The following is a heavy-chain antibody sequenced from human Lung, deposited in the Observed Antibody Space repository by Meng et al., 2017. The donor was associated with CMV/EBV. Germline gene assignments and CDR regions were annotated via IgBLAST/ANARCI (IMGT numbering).Heavy chain of an antibody. D-gene: IGHD6-13*01. CDR1: GGSISSYY. V-gene: IGHV4-59*01. CDR2: IYYSGST. Sequence: SXTXSLXCTVSGGSISSYYWSWIRQPPGKGLEWIGYIYYSGSTNYNPSLKSRVTISVDTSKNQFSLKLSSVTAADTAVYYCESAGTGRIVINFDYWGQGTLVTVSS. J-gene: IGHJ4*02. CDR3: ESAGTGRIVINFDY.